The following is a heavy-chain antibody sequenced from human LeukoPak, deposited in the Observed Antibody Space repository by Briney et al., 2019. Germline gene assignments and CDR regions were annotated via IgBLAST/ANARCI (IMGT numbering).Heavy chain of an antibody. CDR3: ARASTYYYGSGSYYSRGSLDY. Sequence: ASVKVSCKASGYTFTSYYMHWVRQAPGQGLEWMGIINPSGGSTSYAQKLQGRVTMTRDTSTSTVYMELSSLRSEDTAVYYCARASTYYYGSGSYYSRGSLDYWGQGTLVTVSS. V-gene: IGHV1-46*01. J-gene: IGHJ4*02. D-gene: IGHD3-10*01. CDR2: INPSGGST. CDR1: GYTFTSYY.